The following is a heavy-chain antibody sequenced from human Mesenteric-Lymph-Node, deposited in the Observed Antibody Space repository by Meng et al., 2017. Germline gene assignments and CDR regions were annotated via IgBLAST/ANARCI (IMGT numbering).Heavy chain of an antibody. V-gene: IGHV4-30-4*01. D-gene: IGHD5-18*01. CDR2: IYYSGST. Sequence: QVQRRKWGPGLVKPSQTLSLTCTVPGGSISSGDYYWSWSRQPPGKGLELIGHIYYSGSTSYNPSLKSRVTISVDTSNNQFSLKLSSVTAADTAVYYCARVGWRQWSFDLWGRGSLVTVSS. CDR1: GGSISSGDYY. CDR3: ARVGWRQWSFDL. J-gene: IGHJ2*01.